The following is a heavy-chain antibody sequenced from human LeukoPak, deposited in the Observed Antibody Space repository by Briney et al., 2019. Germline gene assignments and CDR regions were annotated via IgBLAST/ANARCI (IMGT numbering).Heavy chain of an antibody. D-gene: IGHD1-26*01. Sequence: PGGSLRLSCAASGFTFSDYYISWIRQAPGKGLEWVSYISSSGSTIYYADSVKGRFTISRDNAKNSLYLQMNSLRAEDTAVYYCARSKVTWELLPPYYFDYWGQGTLVTASS. J-gene: IGHJ4*02. CDR3: ARSKVTWELLPPYYFDY. V-gene: IGHV3-11*01. CDR1: GFTFSDYY. CDR2: ISSSGSTI.